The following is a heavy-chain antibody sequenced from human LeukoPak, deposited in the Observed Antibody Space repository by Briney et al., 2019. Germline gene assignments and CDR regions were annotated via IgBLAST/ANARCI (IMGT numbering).Heavy chain of an antibody. V-gene: IGHV1-69*13. Sequence: GASVKVSCKASGYTFTSYAIHWVRQAPGQGLEWMGGIIPIFGKANYARKLQGRVTITADESTSTAYMELSSLRSEDTAVYYCARGIGAGGLNWFDPWGQGTLVTVSS. CDR3: ARGIGAGGLNWFDP. D-gene: IGHD3-16*01. CDR2: IIPIFGKA. CDR1: GYTFTSYA. J-gene: IGHJ5*02.